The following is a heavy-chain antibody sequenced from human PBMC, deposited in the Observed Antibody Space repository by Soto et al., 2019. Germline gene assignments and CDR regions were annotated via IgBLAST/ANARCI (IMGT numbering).Heavy chain of an antibody. CDR3: AAGGGLPRYY. Sequence: QLQLQESGSGLVKPSQTLSLTCAVSGGSISSGGYSWSWIRQPPGKALEWIGYIYHSGSTYYNPSLRSRVTISVDSSKNQFSLKLSSVTAADTAVYYWAAGGGLPRYYWGQGTLVTVSS. CDR2: IYHSGST. CDR1: GGSISSGGYS. D-gene: IGHD5-12*01. V-gene: IGHV4-30-2*01. J-gene: IGHJ4*02.